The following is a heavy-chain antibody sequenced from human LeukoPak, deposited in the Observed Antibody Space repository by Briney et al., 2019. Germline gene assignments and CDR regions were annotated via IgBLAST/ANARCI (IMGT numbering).Heavy chain of an antibody. V-gene: IGHV5-51*01. Sequence: GESLKISCKGSGYSITSYWIGWVRQMPGKGLEWMGIIYPGDSDTRYSPSFQGQVTISADKSISTAYLQWSSLKASDTAMYYCARHYYYDSSGYYYVGWYFDLWGRGTLVTVSS. CDR2: IYPGDSDT. J-gene: IGHJ2*01. CDR3: ARHYYYDSSGYYYVGWYFDL. CDR1: GYSITSYW. D-gene: IGHD3-22*01.